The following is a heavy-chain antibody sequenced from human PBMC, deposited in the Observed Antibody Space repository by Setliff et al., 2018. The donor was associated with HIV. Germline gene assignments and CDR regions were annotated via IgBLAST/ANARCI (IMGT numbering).Heavy chain of an antibody. D-gene: IGHD6-19*01. J-gene: IGHJ4*02. CDR1: GASFSRSRYY. CDR3: ARALAGGSGWNYFDL. CDR2: VYTTGSA. V-gene: IGHV4-61*09. Sequence: SETLSLTCTVSGASFSRSRYYWSWIRQPAGKGLEWIGHVYTTGSASYNPSLESRVTILEALSKNQFSLNLDSVTAADTAVYFCARALAGGSGWNYFDLWGPGTLVTVSS.